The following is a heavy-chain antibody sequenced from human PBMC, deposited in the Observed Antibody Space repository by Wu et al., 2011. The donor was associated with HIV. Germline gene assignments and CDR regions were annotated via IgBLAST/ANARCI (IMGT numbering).Heavy chain of an antibody. J-gene: IGHJ6*02. D-gene: IGHD5-12*01. CDR2: INPHSGGT. CDR1: GYTFTAYY. Sequence: QVQLVQSGAEVKKPGASVKVSCKASGYTFTAYYMHWLRQAPGQGFEWMGWINPHSGGTNFAQKFQGRVTMTRDTSITTVYMELSSLRSEDSAVFYCASGGYSGYNSSIYFHYGMDVWGQGTTVTVSS. V-gene: IGHV1-2*02. CDR3: ASGGYSGYNSSIYFHYGMDV.